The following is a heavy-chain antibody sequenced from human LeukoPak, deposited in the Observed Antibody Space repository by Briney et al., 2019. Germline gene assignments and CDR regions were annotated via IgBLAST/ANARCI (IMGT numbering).Heavy chain of an antibody. V-gene: IGHV4-61*02. CDR1: GGSISSGSYY. CDR2: IYTSGST. CDR3: ARERNTWTAMIVVVTPYYFDY. D-gene: IGHD3-22*01. Sequence: TSQTLSLTCTVSGGSISSGSYYWSWIRQPAGKGLEWIGRIYTSGSTNYNPSLKSRVTISVDTSKNQFSLKLSSVTAADTAVYYCARERNTWTAMIVVVTPYYFDYWGQGTLVTVSS. J-gene: IGHJ4*02.